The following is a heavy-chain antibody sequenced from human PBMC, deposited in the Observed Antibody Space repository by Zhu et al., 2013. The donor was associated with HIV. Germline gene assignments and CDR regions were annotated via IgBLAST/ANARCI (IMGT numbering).Heavy chain of an antibody. CDR1: GGTFSSYA. Sequence: QVQLVQSGAEVKKPGSSVKVSCKASGGTFSSYAISWVRQAPGQGLEWMGGIIPIFGTANYAQKFQGRVTITADESTSTAYMELSSLRSEDTAVYYCAAEGAYCSSTSCYTYYWGQGTLVTVSS. CDR2: IIPIFGTA. D-gene: IGHD2-2*02. CDR3: AAEGAYCSSTSCYTYY. J-gene: IGHJ4*02. V-gene: IGHV1-69*01.